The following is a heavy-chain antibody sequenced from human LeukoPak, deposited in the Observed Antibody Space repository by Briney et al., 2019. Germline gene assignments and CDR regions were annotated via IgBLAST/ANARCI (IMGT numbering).Heavy chain of an antibody. CDR1: GGSFSGYY. D-gene: IGHD6-19*01. CDR2: INHSGST. V-gene: IGHV4-34*01. CDR3: ARESAEDSSGWYYFDY. J-gene: IGHJ4*02. Sequence: SETLSLTCAVYGGSFSGYYWSWIRQPPGKGLEWIGEINHSGSTNYNPSLKSRVTISVDTSKNQFPLKLSSVTAADTAVYYCARESAEDSSGWYYFDYWGQGTLVTVSS.